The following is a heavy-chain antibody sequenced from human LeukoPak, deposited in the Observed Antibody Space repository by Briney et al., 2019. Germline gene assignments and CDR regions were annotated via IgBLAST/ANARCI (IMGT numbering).Heavy chain of an antibody. J-gene: IGHJ3*02. Sequence: GGSLRLSCAASDFIVRSNYMTWVRQAPGKGLEWVSVIYNDGSAYYADSVRGRFTISRGTSKNTVYLQMNSLRAEDTAVYYCAIRGGPGSLDAFDIWGQGTMVTVSS. CDR3: AIRGGPGSLDAFDI. CDR1: DFIVRSNY. D-gene: IGHD1-14*01. CDR2: IYNDGSA. V-gene: IGHV3-53*01.